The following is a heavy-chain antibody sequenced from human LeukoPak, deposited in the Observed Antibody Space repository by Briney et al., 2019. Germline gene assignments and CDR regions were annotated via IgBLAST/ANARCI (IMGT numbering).Heavy chain of an antibody. V-gene: IGHV4-59*01. CDR3: ARDTQTSLDP. J-gene: IGHJ5*02. Sequence: SETLSLTCTVSGGSISSYYWSWIRQPPGKGLEWIGYIYYSGSTNYNPSLKSRVTISVDTSKNQFSLKLSSVTAADTAVYYCARDTQTSLDPWGQGTLVTVSS. CDR2: IYYSGST. CDR1: GGSISSYY.